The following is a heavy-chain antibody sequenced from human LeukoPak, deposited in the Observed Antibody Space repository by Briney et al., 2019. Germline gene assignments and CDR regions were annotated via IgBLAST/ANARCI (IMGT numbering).Heavy chain of an antibody. J-gene: IGHJ3*02. Sequence: GGSLRLSCAASGFTFSDYWMHWVRQAPGKGLVWVSRINRDASRPSYADSVKGRFTISRDNAMNTLYLQMNSLRVEDTALYYCARETRETGSGDHQTDAFDIWGQGTMVSVSS. CDR3: ARETRETGSGDHQTDAFDI. CDR1: GFTFSDYW. V-gene: IGHV3-74*01. CDR2: INRDASRP. D-gene: IGHD2-15*01.